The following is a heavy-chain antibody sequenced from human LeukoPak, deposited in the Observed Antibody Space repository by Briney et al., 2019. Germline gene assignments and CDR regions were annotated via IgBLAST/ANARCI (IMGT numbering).Heavy chain of an antibody. J-gene: IGHJ5*02. D-gene: IGHD6-13*01. Sequence: SETLSLTCTVSGGSISSSSYYWSWIRQPPGKGLEWIGEINHSGSTNYNPSLKSRVTISVDTSKNQFSLKLSSVTAADTAVYYCARAYSSSWYRWFDPWGQGTLVTVSS. CDR2: INHSGST. CDR3: ARAYSSSWYRWFDP. CDR1: GGSISSSSYY. V-gene: IGHV4-39*07.